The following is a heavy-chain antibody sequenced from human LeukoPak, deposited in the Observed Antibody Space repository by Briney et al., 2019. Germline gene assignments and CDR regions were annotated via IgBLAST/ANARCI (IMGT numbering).Heavy chain of an antibody. CDR2: IIPILGIA. V-gene: IGHV1-69*04. CDR1: GGTFSSYA. Sequence: SVKVSCRASGGTFSSYAISWVRQAPGQGLEWMGRIIPILGIANYAQKFQGRVTITADKSTSTAYMKLSSLRSEDTAVYYCARGPPSLYYFDYWGQGTLVTVSS. D-gene: IGHD2-2*01. CDR3: ARGPPSLYYFDY. J-gene: IGHJ4*02.